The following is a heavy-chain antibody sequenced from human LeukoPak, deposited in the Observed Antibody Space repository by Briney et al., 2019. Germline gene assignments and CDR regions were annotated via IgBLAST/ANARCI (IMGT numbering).Heavy chain of an antibody. CDR2: ISSSGSTI. V-gene: IGHV3-11*04. Sequence: GESLRLSCAASGFTFSDYYMSWIRQAPGKGLEWVSYISSSGSTIYYADSVKGRFTISRDNAKNSLYLQMNSLRAEDTAVYYCARVLKYYDFWSALGWFDPWGQGTLVTVFS. J-gene: IGHJ5*02. CDR1: GFTFSDYY. CDR3: ARVLKYYDFWSALGWFDP. D-gene: IGHD3-3*01.